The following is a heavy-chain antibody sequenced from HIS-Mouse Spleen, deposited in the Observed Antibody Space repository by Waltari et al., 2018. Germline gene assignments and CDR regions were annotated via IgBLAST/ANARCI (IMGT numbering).Heavy chain of an antibody. CDR3: ARVITGKYFDY. CDR1: GGSIRSSSYY. J-gene: IGHJ4*02. CDR2: IYYSGST. D-gene: IGHD1-20*01. Sequence: QLQLQESGPGLVKPSDTLSPPCPVPGGSIRSSSYYWGWIRQPPGKGLEWIGSIYYSGSTYYNPSLKSRVTISVDTSKNQFSLKLSSVTAADTAVYYCARVITGKYFDYWGQGTLVTVSS. V-gene: IGHV4-39*07.